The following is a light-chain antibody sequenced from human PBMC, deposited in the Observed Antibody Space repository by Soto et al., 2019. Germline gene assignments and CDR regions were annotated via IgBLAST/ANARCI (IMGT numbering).Light chain of an antibody. CDR1: QSVNSY. J-gene: IGKJ5*01. CDR3: QQRSDWPIT. Sequence: EIVLTQSPATLSLSPGERATLSCRASQSVNSYLAWYQQKPGQAPRLLIYDASNRATGIPARFSGSGSGTDFTLTISSLEPKDFAVYYCQQRSDWPITFGQGTRLDI. V-gene: IGKV3-11*01. CDR2: DAS.